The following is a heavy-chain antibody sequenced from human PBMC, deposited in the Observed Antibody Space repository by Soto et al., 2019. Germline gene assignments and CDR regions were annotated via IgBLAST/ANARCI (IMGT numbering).Heavy chain of an antibody. CDR1: VYSFVTYW. CDR3: ARHGSQWLSVGEHEGFDI. D-gene: IGHD6-19*01. V-gene: IGHV5-51*01. Sequence: GASLKISCQASVYSFVTYWIGWVRQMPGKGLEWMGIIYPGNSETKYSPPFQGQVTFSVDKSNSTAYLQWSTLKASDTATYYCARHGSQWLSVGEHEGFDIWGLGTRVTVSS. CDR2: IYPGNSET. J-gene: IGHJ3*02.